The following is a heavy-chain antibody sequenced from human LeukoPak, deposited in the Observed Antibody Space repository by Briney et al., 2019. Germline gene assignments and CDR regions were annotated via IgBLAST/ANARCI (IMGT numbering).Heavy chain of an antibody. CDR1: RGSISSTNYY. D-gene: IGHD3-10*01. V-gene: IGHV4-39*07. Sequence: PSETLSLTCTVSRGSISSTNYYWGWIRQPPGKGLEWIGEINHSGSTNYNPSLKSRVTISVDTSKNQFSLNLSSVTAADTAVYYCAREFSRKMVRGVLDYWGQGTLVTVSS. J-gene: IGHJ4*02. CDR3: AREFSRKMVRGVLDY. CDR2: INHSGST.